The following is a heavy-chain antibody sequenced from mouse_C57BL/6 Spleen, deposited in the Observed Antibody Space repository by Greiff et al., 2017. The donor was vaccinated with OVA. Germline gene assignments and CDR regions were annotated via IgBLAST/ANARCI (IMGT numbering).Heavy chain of an antibody. CDR3: ARSRNYYGSSYEDY. J-gene: IGHJ2*01. CDR2: IYPGSGST. D-gene: IGHD1-1*01. V-gene: IGHV1-55*01. CDR1: GYTFTSYW. Sequence: QVQLQQPGAELVKPGASVKMSCKASGYTFTSYWITWVKQRPGQGLEWIGDIYPGSGSTNYNEKFKSKATLTVDTSSSTAYMQLSSLTSEDSAVYYCARSRNYYGSSYEDYWGQGTTLTVSS.